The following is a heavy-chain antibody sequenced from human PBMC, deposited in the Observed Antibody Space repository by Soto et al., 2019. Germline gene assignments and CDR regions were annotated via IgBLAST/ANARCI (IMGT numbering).Heavy chain of an antibody. CDR2: ISGSGGST. V-gene: IGHV3-23*01. J-gene: IGHJ4*02. CDR3: ANYVPRGRIDTEVDY. CDR1: RFTFSSYA. D-gene: IGHD2-15*01. Sequence: GSLRISCAASRFTFSSYAVIGVLQTPWNGLEWVSAISGSGGSTYYADSVKGRFTISRDNSKNTLYLQMNSLRAEDTAVYYCANYVPRGRIDTEVDYWGQGTLVTVSS.